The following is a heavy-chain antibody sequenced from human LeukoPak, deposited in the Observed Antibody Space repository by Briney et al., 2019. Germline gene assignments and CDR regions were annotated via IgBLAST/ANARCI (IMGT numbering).Heavy chain of an antibody. CDR2: IKQDGSEK. D-gene: IGHD6-13*01. CDR1: GFTFSSYW. Sequence: PGGSLRLSCAASGFTFSSYWMSWVRQAPGKGLEWVANIKQDGSEKYYVDSVKGRFTISRDNAKNSLYLQMNSLRAEDTAVYYCARANWKIEAAGGFDPWGQGTLVTVSS. V-gene: IGHV3-7*01. CDR3: ARANWKIEAAGGFDP. J-gene: IGHJ5*02.